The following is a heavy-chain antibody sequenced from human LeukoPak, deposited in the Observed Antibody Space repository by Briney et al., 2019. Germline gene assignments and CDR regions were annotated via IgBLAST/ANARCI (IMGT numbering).Heavy chain of an antibody. CDR2: INHTGST. J-gene: IGHJ4*02. CDR1: GGSFSNYY. Sequence: SETLSLTCAVYGGSFSNYYWSWIRQPPGKGLEWMGEINHTGSTNYNPSLKSRVTISVDKSKNQFSLKLRSVTAADTAVYYCTRGMIRGLPIIGYWSQGTPVTVS. D-gene: IGHD3-10*01. V-gene: IGHV4-34*01. CDR3: TRGMIRGLPIIGY.